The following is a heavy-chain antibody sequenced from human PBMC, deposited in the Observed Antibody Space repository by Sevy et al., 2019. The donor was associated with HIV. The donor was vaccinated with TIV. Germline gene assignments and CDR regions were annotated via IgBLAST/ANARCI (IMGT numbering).Heavy chain of an antibody. CDR2: ITWDGGST. D-gene: IGHD1-1*01. CDR3: AKDMGFTGTFPLDL. V-gene: IGHV3-43D*04. J-gene: IGHJ5*02. Sequence: GGSLRLSCAASGFTFGDSPMHWVRQAPGKGLEWLSLITWDGGSTYYSDSVKGRLTVSRDNNKNSMYLQMNSLRAEDTAIYYCAKDMGFTGTFPLDLWGQGTLVTVSS. CDR1: GFTFGDSP.